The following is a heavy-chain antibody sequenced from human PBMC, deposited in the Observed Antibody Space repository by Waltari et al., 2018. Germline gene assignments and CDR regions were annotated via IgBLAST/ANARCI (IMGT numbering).Heavy chain of an antibody. Sequence: EVELVQSGAEVTKPGATVQISCKASGYTFMDYFMHWVQQAPGKGLEWMVRIDPEDGETVYSGKFQGRVTITADTSTDTAYMELSSLTSGDTAVYYCAPLPGGSGQTFDYWGQGTLVTVSS. J-gene: IGHJ4*02. D-gene: IGHD3-10*01. CDR2: IDPEDGET. V-gene: IGHV1-69-2*01. CDR1: GYTFMDYF. CDR3: APLPGGSGQTFDY.